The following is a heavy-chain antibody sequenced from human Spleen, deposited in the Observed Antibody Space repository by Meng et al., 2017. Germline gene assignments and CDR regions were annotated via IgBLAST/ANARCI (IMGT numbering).Heavy chain of an antibody. V-gene: IGHV1-8*01. CDR2: MRPNSGDT. Sequence: QVQLVQSGAEVQKPGDAVKVSCKASGYTFTSYNVNWVRQATGQGLEWMGWMRPNSGDTGYAQKFQGRVTMTRNTSISTAYMELSSLRFEDTAVYYCATGPQTYDYWGQGTLVTVSS. J-gene: IGHJ4*02. CDR3: ATGPQTYDY. CDR1: GYTFTSYN.